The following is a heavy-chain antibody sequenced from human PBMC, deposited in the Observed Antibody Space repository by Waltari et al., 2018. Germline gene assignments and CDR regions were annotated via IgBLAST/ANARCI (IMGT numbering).Heavy chain of an antibody. Sequence: QLQLQESGSGLVKPSQTLSLTCAVSGGSISRGGYSWSWIRQPPGKGLEWIGYIYHSGSTYYNPSLKSRVTISVDRSKNQFSLKLSSVTAADTAVYYCARRIVVVVAATLSAYMDVWGKGTTVTVSS. D-gene: IGHD2-15*01. CDR3: ARRIVVVVAATLSAYMDV. CDR2: IYHSGST. V-gene: IGHV4-30-2*01. J-gene: IGHJ6*03. CDR1: GGSISRGGYS.